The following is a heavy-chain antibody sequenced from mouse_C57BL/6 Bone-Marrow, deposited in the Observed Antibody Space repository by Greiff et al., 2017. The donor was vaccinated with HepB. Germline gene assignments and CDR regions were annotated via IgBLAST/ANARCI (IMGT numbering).Heavy chain of an antibody. CDR2: IYPRSGNT. D-gene: IGHD1-1*01. V-gene: IGHV1-81*01. CDR1: GYTFTSYG. Sequence: QVQLQQSGAELVRPGASVKLSCKASGYTFTSYGISWVKQRTGQGLEWIGKIYPRSGNTYYNEKFKDKATLTADKSSSTAYMQLRSLTSEDSAVYNCARSTYYDFDYWGQGTTLTVSS. J-gene: IGHJ2*01. CDR3: ARSTYYDFDY.